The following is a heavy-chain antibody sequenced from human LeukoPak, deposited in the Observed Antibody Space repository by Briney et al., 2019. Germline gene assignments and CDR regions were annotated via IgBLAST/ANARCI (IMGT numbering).Heavy chain of an antibody. CDR2: IIPIFGTA. J-gene: IGHJ6*03. CDR1: GGTFSSYA. V-gene: IGHV1-69*01. CDR3: SGGSKLGYYYYYYMDV. Sequence: SVKVSCKASGGTFSSYAISWVRQAPGQGLEWMGGIIPIFGTANYAQKFQGRVTITADESTSTAYMELSSLRSEDTAVYYCSGGSKLGYYYYYYMDVWGKGTTVTVSS. D-gene: IGHD2-15*01.